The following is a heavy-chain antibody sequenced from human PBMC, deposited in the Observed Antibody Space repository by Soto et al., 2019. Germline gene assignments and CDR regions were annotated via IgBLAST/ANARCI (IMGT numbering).Heavy chain of an antibody. CDR2: IIPIFGTA. V-gene: IGHV1-69*06. CDR1: GGTFSSYA. Sequence: QVQLVQSGAEVKKPGSSVKVSCKASGGTFSSYAISWVRQAPGQGLEWMGGIIPIFGTANYAQKFQGRVTITADKSTSTAYMELSSLSSEDTAVYYCARDRRLTMVRGVMISCWYFDLWGRGTLVTVSS. D-gene: IGHD3-10*01. J-gene: IGHJ2*01. CDR3: ARDRRLTMVRGVMISCWYFDL.